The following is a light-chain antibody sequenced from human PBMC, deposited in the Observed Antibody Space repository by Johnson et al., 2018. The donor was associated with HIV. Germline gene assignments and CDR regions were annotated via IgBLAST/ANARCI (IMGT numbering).Light chain of an antibody. CDR1: SSNIGNNY. V-gene: IGLV1-51*01. Sequence: QSVLTQPPSVSAAPGQKVTISCSGSSSNIGNNYVSWYQQLPGTAPKLLIYDNNKRPSGIPDRFSGSKAGPSATLGIAGLQTGDEADYYCGTWDSSLIIFVFGTGTKVTVL. CDR2: DNN. CDR3: GTWDSSLIIFV. J-gene: IGLJ1*01.